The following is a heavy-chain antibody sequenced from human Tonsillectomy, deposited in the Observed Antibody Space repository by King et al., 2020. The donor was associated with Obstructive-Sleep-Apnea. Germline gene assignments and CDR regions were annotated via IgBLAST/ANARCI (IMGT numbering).Heavy chain of an antibody. J-gene: IGHJ6*02. CDR2: IYSGGST. D-gene: IGHD3-22*01. CDR3: ARAPAPYYYDSSGNPEMDV. CDR1: GFTVSSNY. V-gene: IGHV3-66*01. Sequence: QLVQSGGGLVQPGGSLRLSCAASGFTVSSNYMSWVRQAPGKGLEWVSVIYSGGSTYYADSVKGRFTISRDNSKTTLYLQMNSLRAEDTAVYYCARAPAPYYYDSSGNPEMDVWGQGTTVTVSS.